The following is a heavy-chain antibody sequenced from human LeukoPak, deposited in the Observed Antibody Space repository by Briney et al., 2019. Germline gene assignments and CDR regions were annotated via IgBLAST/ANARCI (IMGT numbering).Heavy chain of an antibody. D-gene: IGHD5-12*01. Sequence: PGGSLRLSCIASGFTISNYELNWVRQAPGKGLEWVSHISSSGNTMHYADSVKGRFTISKDNAKNSLYLQMNSLRAEDTAVYYCARDESGGYDFDYWGQGTLVTVSS. CDR2: ISSSGNTM. CDR1: GFTISNYE. J-gene: IGHJ4*02. V-gene: IGHV3-48*03. CDR3: ARDESGGYDFDY.